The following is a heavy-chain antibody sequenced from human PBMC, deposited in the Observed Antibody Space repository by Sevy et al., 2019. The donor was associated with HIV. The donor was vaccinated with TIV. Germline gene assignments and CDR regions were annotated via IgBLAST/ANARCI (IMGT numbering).Heavy chain of an antibody. CDR1: GGSFSGYY. Sequence: SETLSLTCAVYGGSFSGYYWSWIRQPPGKGLEWIGEINHSGSTNYNPSLKSRVTISVDTSKNQFSLKLSSVTAADTAVYYCARGWDTGFRELLWAAPPAGVPLDYWGQGTLVTVSS. V-gene: IGHV4-34*01. CDR3: ARGWDTGFRELLWAAPPAGVPLDY. D-gene: IGHD3-10*01. CDR2: INHSGST. J-gene: IGHJ4*02.